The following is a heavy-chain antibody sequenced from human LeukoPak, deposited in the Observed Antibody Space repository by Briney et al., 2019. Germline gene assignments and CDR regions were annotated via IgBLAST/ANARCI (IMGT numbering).Heavy chain of an antibody. CDR1: GYTFTSYG. V-gene: IGHV1-18*01. D-gene: IGHD3-10*01. J-gene: IGHJ4*02. CDR2: ISAYNGNT. CDR3: ARDSITMVRGVIPNDY. Sequence: ASVKVSCKASGYTFTSYGISWVRQAPGQGLEWMGWISAYNGNTNYAQKLQGRVTMTTDTSTSTAYMGLRSLRSDDTAVYYCARDSITMVRGVIPNDYWGQGTLVTVSS.